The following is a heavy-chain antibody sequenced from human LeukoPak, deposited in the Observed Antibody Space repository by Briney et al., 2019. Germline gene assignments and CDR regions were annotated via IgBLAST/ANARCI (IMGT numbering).Heavy chain of an antibody. CDR2: IYYSGST. J-gene: IGHJ4*02. CDR3: ARQTGDSSGYYYKDYFDY. V-gene: IGHV4-39*01. D-gene: IGHD3-22*01. Sequence: SSETLSLTCTVSGGSISSSSYYWGWIRQPPGKGLEWIGRIYYSGSTYYNPSLKSRVTISVDTSKNQFSLKLSSVTAADTAVYYCARQTGDSSGYYYKDYFDYWGQGALVTVSS. CDR1: GGSISSSSYY.